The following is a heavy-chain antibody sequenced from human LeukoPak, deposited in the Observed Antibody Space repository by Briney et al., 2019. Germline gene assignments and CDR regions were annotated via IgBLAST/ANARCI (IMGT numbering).Heavy chain of an antibody. CDR3: ARGHSSSWYGGD. CDR2: IFSAGDT. D-gene: IGHD6-13*01. CDR1: GFIVSNNY. V-gene: IGHV3-53*01. J-gene: IGHJ4*02. Sequence: PGGSLRLSCAASGFIVSNNYMSWFRQAPGKGLEWVSVIFSAGDTYYVDSVKGRFNISRDSSKNTVSLQMNSLRAEDTAIYYCARGHSSSWYGGDWGRGTLVTVSS.